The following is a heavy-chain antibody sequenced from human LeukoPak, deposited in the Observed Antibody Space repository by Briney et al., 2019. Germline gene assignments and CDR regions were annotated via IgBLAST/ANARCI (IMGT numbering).Heavy chain of an antibody. CDR2: ISGSGSDT. Sequence: GGSLRLSCAASGFTFSSYAMSWVRQAPGKGLEWVPVISGSGSDTYYADSVKGRFTISRDNSKNTLYLQMNSLRAEDTAVYYCAKESGYSTGWYSDYWGQGTLVTVSS. D-gene: IGHD6-19*01. J-gene: IGHJ4*02. CDR1: GFTFSSYA. V-gene: IGHV3-23*01. CDR3: AKESGYSTGWYSDY.